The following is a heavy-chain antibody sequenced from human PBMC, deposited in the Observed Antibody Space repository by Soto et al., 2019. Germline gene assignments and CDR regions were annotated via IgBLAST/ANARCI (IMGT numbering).Heavy chain of an antibody. CDR1: GFTFSSHW. CDR3: TRGKYSGSYYFDY. Sequence: EGSLRLSCAASGFTFSSHWMHWVRQAPGKGLEWVSRIDVTDRSTSYADSVKGRFTVSRDNANNTLYLQMNSLRAEDTAVYYCTRGKYSGSYYFDYWGQGTLVTVSS. CDR2: IDVTDRST. D-gene: IGHD1-26*01. V-gene: IGHV3-74*01. J-gene: IGHJ4*02.